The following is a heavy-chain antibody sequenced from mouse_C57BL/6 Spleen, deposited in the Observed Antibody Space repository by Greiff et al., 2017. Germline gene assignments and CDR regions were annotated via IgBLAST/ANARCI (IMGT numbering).Heavy chain of an antibody. CDR3: TTNGDY. V-gene: IGHV6-6*01. Sequence: EVKVVESGGGLVQPGGSMKLSCAASGFTFSDAWMDWVRQSPEKGLEWVAAIRNKANNHATYYDESVKGRFTISSDDSKSSVKLNMNSLRAEDTGIYYYTTNGDYWGQGTTLTVSS. J-gene: IGHJ2*01. CDR1: GFTFSDAW. CDR2: IRNKANNHAT.